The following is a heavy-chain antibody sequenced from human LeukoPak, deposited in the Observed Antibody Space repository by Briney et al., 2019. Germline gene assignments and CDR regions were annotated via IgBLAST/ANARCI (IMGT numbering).Heavy chain of an antibody. V-gene: IGHV3-30*14. D-gene: IGHD5-18*01. CDR1: GFTFSSYA. Sequence: GGSLRLSCAASGFTFSSYAMHWVRQAPGKGLEWVAVISYDGSNKYYADSVKGRFTISRDNSKNTLYLQMNSLRAEDTAVYYCARDKGRGYSYGYGYADYWGQGTLVTVSS. CDR3: ARDKGRGYSYGYGYADY. J-gene: IGHJ4*02. CDR2: ISYDGSNK.